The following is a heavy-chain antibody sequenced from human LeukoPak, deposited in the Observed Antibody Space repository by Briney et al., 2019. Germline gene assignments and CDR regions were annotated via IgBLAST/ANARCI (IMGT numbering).Heavy chain of an antibody. V-gene: IGHV4-61*10. CDR3: ASGYSYALDY. CDR1: GGSISSGSYY. J-gene: IGHJ4*02. Sequence: SQTLSLTCTVSGGSISSGSYYWSWIRRPAGKGLEWIGYIYYSGSTNYNPSLKSRVTISVDTSKNQFSLKLSSVTAADTAVYYCASGYSYALDYWGQGTLVTVSS. CDR2: IYYSGST. D-gene: IGHD5-18*01.